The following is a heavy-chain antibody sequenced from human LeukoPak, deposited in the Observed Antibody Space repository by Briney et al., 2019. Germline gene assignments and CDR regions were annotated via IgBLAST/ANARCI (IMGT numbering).Heavy chain of an antibody. V-gene: IGHV4-59*08. CDR3: ARQDYYGSGSYYN. D-gene: IGHD3-10*01. CDR1: GGSISNYY. J-gene: IGHJ4*02. CDR2: IYYSGST. Sequence: SETLSLTCTVSGGSISNYYWSWIRQPPGKGLEWIGYIYYSGSTNYNPSLKSRVTISVDTSKNQFSLKLSSVTAADTAVYYCARQDYYGSGSYYNWGQGTLVTVSS.